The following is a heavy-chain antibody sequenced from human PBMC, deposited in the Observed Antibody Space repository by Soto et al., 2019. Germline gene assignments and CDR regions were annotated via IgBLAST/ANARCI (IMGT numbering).Heavy chain of an antibody. D-gene: IGHD3-22*01. J-gene: IGHJ3*02. CDR2: LSYDGSHK. CDR1: GFTFSSYA. CDR3: ARDQITMIVVVSDAFDI. V-gene: IGHV3-30*04. Sequence: QVQLVESGGGVVRAGRSLRLSCAASGFTFSSYAMHWVRQAPGKGLEWVAGLSYDGSHKYADSVKGRFTISRDNSKNTVYLQMNSLRPEDTAVYYCARDQITMIVVVSDAFDIWGQGTMVTVSS.